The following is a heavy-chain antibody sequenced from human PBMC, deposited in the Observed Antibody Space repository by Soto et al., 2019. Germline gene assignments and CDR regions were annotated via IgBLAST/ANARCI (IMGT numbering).Heavy chain of an antibody. J-gene: IGHJ5*02. CDR3: AREVNYWFDP. V-gene: IGHV4-30-2*01. CDR1: GVSITRGGSS. CDR2: FSHSGST. D-gene: IGHD3-10*01. Sequence: SETLSLTCAVSGVSITRGGSSWTWIRQPPGKGLEWIGYFSHSGSTYYNPSLKSRVTISVDRSKNQFSLKLNSVTTADTAVYYCAREVNYWFDPWGQGTLVTVSS.